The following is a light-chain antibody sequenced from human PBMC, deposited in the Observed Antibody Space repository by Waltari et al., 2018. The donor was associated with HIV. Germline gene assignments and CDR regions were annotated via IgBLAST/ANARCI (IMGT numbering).Light chain of an antibody. CDR1: QSISRNF. CDR2: VAS. J-gene: IGKJ1*01. CDR3: QQYCSSPWT. V-gene: IGKV3-20*01. Sequence: EIVLTTSPGTLSLSPGDRATLSCRASQSISRNFLAWSRQKPGQAPTLLIYVASSRPSDLPDRFSGSGSETDFTLTISRLDPEDFAFYYCQQYCSSPWTFGQGTKVEIK.